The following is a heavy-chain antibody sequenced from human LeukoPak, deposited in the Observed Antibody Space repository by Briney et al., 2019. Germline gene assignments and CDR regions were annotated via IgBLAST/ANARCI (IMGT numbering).Heavy chain of an antibody. CDR3: ARFSGSYIRAFDI. CDR1: GFTVSSNY. Sequence: GGSLRLSCAASGFTVSSNYMSWVRQAPGKGLERVSVIYSGGSTYYADSVKGRFTISRDNSKNTLYLQMNSLRAEDTAVYYCARFSGSYIRAFDIWGQGTMVTVSS. J-gene: IGHJ3*02. V-gene: IGHV3-66*01. D-gene: IGHD1-26*01. CDR2: IYSGGST.